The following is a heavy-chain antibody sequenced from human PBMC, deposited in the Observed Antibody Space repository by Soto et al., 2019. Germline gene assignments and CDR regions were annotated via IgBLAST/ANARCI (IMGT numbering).Heavy chain of an antibody. V-gene: IGHV1-46*01. J-gene: IGHJ4*02. D-gene: IGHD2-21*02. CDR3: ARGGHVVVVTAALDY. Sequence: QVQLMQSGAEVKKPGASVKVSCKASGDTFTDYYIHWVRQAPGQGLEWMGTVNPSGGHTTYAQHFLGRVTMTRDTSTSTPHMELTSLTSDDTAIYYCARGGHVVVVTAALDYWGQGTLVTVSS. CDR2: VNPSGGHT. CDR1: GDTFTDYY.